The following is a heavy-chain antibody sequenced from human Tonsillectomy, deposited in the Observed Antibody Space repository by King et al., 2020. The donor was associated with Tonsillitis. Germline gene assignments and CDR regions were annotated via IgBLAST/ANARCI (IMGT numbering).Heavy chain of an antibody. Sequence: QLQESGPGLVKPSETLSLTCTVSGGSVSSYSWSWIRQPPGKGLEWIGYIYYSGSTHYNPSLKSRVTISVDTSKNQFSLMLSSVTAADTAVYYCAREPIVVVPAATTYYYYYGMDVWGQGTTVTVSS. CDR3: AREPIVVVPAATTYYYYYGMDV. D-gene: IGHD2-2*01. CDR1: GGSVSSYS. V-gene: IGHV4-59*02. J-gene: IGHJ6*02. CDR2: IYYSGST.